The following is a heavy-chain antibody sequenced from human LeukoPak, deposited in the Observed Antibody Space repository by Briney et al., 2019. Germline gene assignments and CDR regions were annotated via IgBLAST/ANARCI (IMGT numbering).Heavy chain of an antibody. Sequence: PGGSLRLSCAASGFTFSSYGMHWVRQAPGKGLEWVAFIRYDGSNKYYADSVKGRFTISRDNSKNTLYLQMNSLRAEDTAVYYCAKDWLLYYYDSSGYYYDYFDYWGQGTLVTVSS. J-gene: IGHJ4*02. CDR1: GFTFSSYG. CDR3: AKDWLLYYYDSSGYYYDYFDY. V-gene: IGHV3-30*02. CDR2: IRYDGSNK. D-gene: IGHD3-22*01.